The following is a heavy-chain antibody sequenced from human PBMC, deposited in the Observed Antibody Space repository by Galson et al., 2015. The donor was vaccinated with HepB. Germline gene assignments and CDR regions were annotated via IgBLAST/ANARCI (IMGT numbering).Heavy chain of an antibody. CDR3: AQDDGFDY. J-gene: IGHJ4*02. Sequence: SLRLSCAASGFTFRNFGMSWVRQAPGKGLEWVSTVGGTGSRTYYPDYVEGRFTISRDNSKNTLYPQMNSRRAEDTAIYYCAQDDGFDYWGQRPLVTVSS. CDR1: GFTFRNFG. CDR2: VGGTGSRT. V-gene: IGHV3-23*01.